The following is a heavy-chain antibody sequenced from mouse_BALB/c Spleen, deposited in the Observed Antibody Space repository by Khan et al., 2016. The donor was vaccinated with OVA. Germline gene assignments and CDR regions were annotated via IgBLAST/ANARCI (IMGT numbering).Heavy chain of an antibody. CDR2: ISSAGTYT. D-gene: IGHD2-1*01. CDR3: ANGNYGWFAY. V-gene: IGHV5-9-1*01. Sequence: EVGLVESGGGLVKPGGSLKLSCAASGFTFSTFVMSWVRQTPEKRLEWVATISSAGTYTYYPDSVKGRFTISRDNAKNTLYVQMNSLRSEDTAMYYCANGNYGWFAYWGQGTLVTVSA. CDR1: GFTFSTFV. J-gene: IGHJ3*01.